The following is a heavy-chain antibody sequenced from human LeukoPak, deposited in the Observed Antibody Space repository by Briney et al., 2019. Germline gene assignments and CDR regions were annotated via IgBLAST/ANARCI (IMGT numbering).Heavy chain of an antibody. CDR1: GYPFNNYD. V-gene: IGHV1-8*01. CDR2: MNPHSGKT. J-gene: IGHJ5*02. Sequence: ASVKVSCKASGYPFNNYDINWVRQATGQGLEWMGWMNPHSGKTGCAQNFQGRVTMTRDTSISTAYMELSSLRSEDTAVYYCARLSSHYGDYKVDPWGQGTLVTVSS. CDR3: ARLSSHYGDYKVDP. D-gene: IGHD4-17*01.